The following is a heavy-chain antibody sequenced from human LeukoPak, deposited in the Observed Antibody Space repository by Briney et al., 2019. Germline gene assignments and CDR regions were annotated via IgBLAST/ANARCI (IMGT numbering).Heavy chain of an antibody. CDR1: GFTFSDYN. CDR2: ISRSGSTK. CDR3: ANDGAYYDSSTDAFDI. V-gene: IGHV3-11*01. J-gene: IGHJ3*02. D-gene: IGHD3-22*01. Sequence: GGSLRLSCAASGFTFSDYNMRWIRQAPGKGLEWVSSISRSGSTKYYADSVKGRFIISRDNFKNTLYLQMNSLRAEDTAVYYCANDGAYYDSSTDAFDIWGQGTMVTVSS.